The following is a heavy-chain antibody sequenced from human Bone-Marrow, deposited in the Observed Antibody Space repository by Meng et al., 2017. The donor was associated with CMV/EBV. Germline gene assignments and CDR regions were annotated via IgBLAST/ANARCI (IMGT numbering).Heavy chain of an antibody. CDR1: GYTFTSYY. Sequence: SCKASGYTFTSYYMHWVRQAPGQGLEWMGIINPSGGSTSYAQQFQGRVTMTRDTSTSTVYMELSSLRSEDTAVYYCARDVGGYSLGDWGQGTLVTVSS. CDR3: ARDVGGYSLGD. D-gene: IGHD3-22*01. CDR2: INPSGGST. J-gene: IGHJ4*02. V-gene: IGHV1-46*01.